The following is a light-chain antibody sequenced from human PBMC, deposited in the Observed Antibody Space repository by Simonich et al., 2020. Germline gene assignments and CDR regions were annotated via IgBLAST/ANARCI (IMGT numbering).Light chain of an antibody. Sequence: QSALTQPPSASGSPGQSVTISCTGTSSDVGGYNYVSWYPQHPGKAPQRMIYEFSKRPSGVPDRFSGSKSGNPASLTVSGLQAEDEADYYCSSYAGSNLWVFGGGTKLTVL. CDR2: EFS. CDR1: SSDVGGYNY. CDR3: SSYAGSNLWV. J-gene: IGLJ3*02. V-gene: IGLV2-8*01.